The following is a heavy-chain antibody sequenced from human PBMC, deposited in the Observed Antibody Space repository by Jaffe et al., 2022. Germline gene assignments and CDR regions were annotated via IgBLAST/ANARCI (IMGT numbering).Heavy chain of an antibody. CDR1: GGTFSSYA. D-gene: IGHD1-26*01. CDR3: ARTALYSGSYYGACAFDI. Sequence: QVQLVQSGAEVKKPGSSVKVSCKASGGTFSSYAISWVRQAPGQGLEWMGGIIPIFGTANYAQKFQGRVTITTDESTSTAYMELSSLRSEDTAVYYCARTALYSGSYYGACAFDIWGQGTMVTVSS. CDR2: IIPIFGTA. V-gene: IGHV1-69*05. J-gene: IGHJ3*02.